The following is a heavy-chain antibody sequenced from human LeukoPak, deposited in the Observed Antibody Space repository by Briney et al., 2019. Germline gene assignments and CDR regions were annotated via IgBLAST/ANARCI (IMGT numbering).Heavy chain of an antibody. CDR3: ARVSPPSRAVYSYSGEDDY. D-gene: IGHD5-18*01. V-gene: IGHV1-46*01. CDR2: INPSGGST. J-gene: IGHJ4*02. CDR1: GYTFTNYY. Sequence: ASVKVSCKASGYTFTNYYMYWVRQAPGQGLEWMGIINPSGGSTRYAQKFQGRVTMTRDMSTSTVYMELSSLRSEDTAVYYCARVSPPSRAVYSYSGEDDYWGQGTLVTVSS.